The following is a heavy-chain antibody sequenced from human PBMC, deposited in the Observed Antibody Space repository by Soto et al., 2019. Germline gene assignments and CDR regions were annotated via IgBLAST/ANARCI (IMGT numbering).Heavy chain of an antibody. CDR1: GYTLPELS. Sequence: ASVKVSCKVSGYTLPELSIHWVRQTPGKGLEWMGGFDPEVDETIYAQKFQDRVTMTKDTSSDTAYMELRSLRSDDTAVYYCARDRVYVPHYGDYCGYWGQGTLVTVSS. CDR3: ARDRVYVPHYGDYCGY. D-gene: IGHD4-17*01. V-gene: IGHV1-24*01. J-gene: IGHJ4*02. CDR2: FDPEVDET.